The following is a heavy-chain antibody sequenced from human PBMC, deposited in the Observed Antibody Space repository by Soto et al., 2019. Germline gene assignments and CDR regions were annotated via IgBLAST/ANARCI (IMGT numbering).Heavy chain of an antibody. J-gene: IGHJ3*02. CDR3: VRETQIVMVVVPTPGSPGAFDM. CDR2: VSHDGVNK. D-gene: IGHD2-15*01. CDR1: GFSFRNYN. V-gene: IGHV3-30-3*01. Sequence: GSLRLWCAASGFSFRNYNLHWVRQAPGKGLEWVAVVSHDGVNKHYAESVKGRLSISRDSSRDTLYLQMNSLRPEDTAVYYCVRETQIVMVVVPTPGSPGAFDMWGQGTMVTVSS.